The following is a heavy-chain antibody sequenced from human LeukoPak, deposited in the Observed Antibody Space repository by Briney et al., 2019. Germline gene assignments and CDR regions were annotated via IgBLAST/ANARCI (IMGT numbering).Heavy chain of an antibody. CDR1: GFTFSSYA. Sequence: GRSLRLSCAASGFTFSSYAMHWVRQAPGKGLEWVAVISYDGSNKYYADSVEGRFTISRDNSKNTLYLQMNSLRAEDTAVYYCAREQDIVVVVARGLDYWGQGTLVTVSS. J-gene: IGHJ4*02. D-gene: IGHD2-15*01. CDR2: ISYDGSNK. CDR3: AREQDIVVVVARGLDY. V-gene: IGHV3-30*04.